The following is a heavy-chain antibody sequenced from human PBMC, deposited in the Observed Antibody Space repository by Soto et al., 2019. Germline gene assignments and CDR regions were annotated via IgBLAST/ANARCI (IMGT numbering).Heavy chain of an antibody. CDR2: IYWDDDK. V-gene: IGHV2-5*02. Sequence: QITLKESGPTLVKPTQTLTLTCTFSGFSLSTTGVGVGWIRQPPGKALEWLALIYWDDDKRYCPSLKSRLTITKDPSKNQVVLTMTYMDPVDTATYYCVQSRCGGDCLQSYSSHSYYGLDVWGQGTTVTVSS. CDR3: VQSRCGGDCLQSYSSHSYYGLDV. J-gene: IGHJ6*02. CDR1: GFSLSTTGVG. D-gene: IGHD2-21*01.